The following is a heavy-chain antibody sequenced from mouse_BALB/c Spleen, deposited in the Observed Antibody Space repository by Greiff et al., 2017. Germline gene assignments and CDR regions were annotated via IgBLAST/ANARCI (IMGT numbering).Heavy chain of an antibody. Sequence: EVKLVESGPGLVKPSQSLSLTCSVTGYSITSGYYWNWIRQFPGNKLEWMGYISYDGSNNYNPSLKNRISITRDTSKNQFFLKLNSVTTEDTATYYCARHSVYFDYWGQGTTLTVSS. CDR3: ARHSVYFDY. CDR2: ISYDGSN. J-gene: IGHJ2*01. CDR1: GYSITSGYY. V-gene: IGHV3-6*02.